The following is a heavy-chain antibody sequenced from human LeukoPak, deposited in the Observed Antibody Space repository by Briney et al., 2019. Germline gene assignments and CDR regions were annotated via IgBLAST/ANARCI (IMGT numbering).Heavy chain of an antibody. V-gene: IGHV3-9*01. CDR3: AKGILTGISIPLGMDV. J-gene: IGHJ6*02. CDR2: ISWNGGSI. CDR1: GFTFDDYA. Sequence: GGSLRLSCAASGFTFDDYAMHWVRQAPGKGLEWVSGISWNGGSIGYADSVKGRFTISRDNAKNSLYLQMNSLRAEDTALYYCAKGILTGISIPLGMDVWGQGTTVTVSS. D-gene: IGHD3-9*01.